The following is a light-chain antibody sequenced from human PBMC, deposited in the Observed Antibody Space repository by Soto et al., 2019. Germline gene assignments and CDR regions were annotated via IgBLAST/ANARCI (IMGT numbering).Light chain of an antibody. Sequence: SVRSRPPSASGSPGQSVAISCTVTSSDVGGYNYVSWYQQHPGKAPKLIIYEVNKRPSGVPDRFSGSKSGNTASLTVSGLQAEDEADYYCSSYAGSSNVFGTGTKVTVL. CDR3: SSYAGSSNV. CDR1: SSDVGGYNY. V-gene: IGLV2-8*01. J-gene: IGLJ1*01. CDR2: EVN.